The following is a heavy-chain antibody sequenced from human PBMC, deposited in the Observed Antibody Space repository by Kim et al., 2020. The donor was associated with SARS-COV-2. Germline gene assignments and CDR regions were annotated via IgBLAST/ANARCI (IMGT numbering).Heavy chain of an antibody. Sequence: GGSLRLSCAASGFTFSNAWMSWVRQAPGKGLEWVGRIKSKTDGGTTDYAAPVKGRFTISRDDSKNTLYLQMNSLKTEDTAVYYCTTHIVRYTMVRGQLLLRDYGMDVWGQGTTVTVSS. J-gene: IGHJ6*02. CDR2: IKSKTDGGTT. D-gene: IGHD3-10*01. CDR1: GFTFSNAW. V-gene: IGHV3-15*01. CDR3: TTHIVRYTMVRGQLLLRDYGMDV.